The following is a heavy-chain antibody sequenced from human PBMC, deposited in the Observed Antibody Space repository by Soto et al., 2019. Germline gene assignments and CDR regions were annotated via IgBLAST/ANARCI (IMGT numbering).Heavy chain of an antibody. CDR1: GGPISSYY. J-gene: IGHJ5*02. D-gene: IGHD3-3*01. V-gene: IGHV4-59*01. CDR3: ARNAVYDFWSGYHNNWFEP. Sequence: ETLSLGCTVSGGPISSYYWSWIRPPPGKGLEWIGYIYYSGSTNYNPYLKSRVTISVDTSKNQFSLNLSSVTAEDTAVYYCARNAVYDFWSGYHNNWFEPWGQGTLVTVSS. CDR2: IYYSGST.